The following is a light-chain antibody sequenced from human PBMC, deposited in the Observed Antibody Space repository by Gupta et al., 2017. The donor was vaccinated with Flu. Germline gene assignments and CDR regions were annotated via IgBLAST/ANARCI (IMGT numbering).Light chain of an antibody. J-gene: IGKJ1*01. CDR2: LSS. CDR3: MQSLQLPRRT. Sequence: LLTQSPLTLSVTPGESASISCRSSQSLLHDNGNNYLDWYVQKPGQSPQLLVYLSSDRASGVPARFSGSGSGTNFTLTITTLEAEDVGIYYCMQSLQLPRRTFGQGTTVEIK. CDR1: QSLLHDNGNNY. V-gene: IGKV2-28*01.